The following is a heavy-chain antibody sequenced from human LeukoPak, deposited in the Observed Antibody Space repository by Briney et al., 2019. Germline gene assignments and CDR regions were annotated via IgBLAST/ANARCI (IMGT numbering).Heavy chain of an antibody. CDR1: GGSFSGYY. Sequence: SETLSLTCAVYGGSFSGYYWSWIRQPPGKGLEWIGEINHSGSTNYNPSLKSRVTMSVDTSKNQFSLKLSSVTAADTAVYYCARGGRRGFNWFDPWGQGTLVTVSS. J-gene: IGHJ5*02. V-gene: IGHV4-34*01. CDR3: ARGGRRGFNWFDP. CDR2: INHSGST. D-gene: IGHD1-26*01.